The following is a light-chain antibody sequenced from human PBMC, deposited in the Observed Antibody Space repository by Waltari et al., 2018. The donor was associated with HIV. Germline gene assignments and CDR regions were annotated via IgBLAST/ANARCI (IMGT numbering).Light chain of an antibody. Sequence: QSVLTQPPSASGSLGQSVTISCTGTSSDVGGYNFVSCFQQHPGKAPKPLIYEVTKRPSGVPDRFSASKSGNTASLTVSGLQAEDEADYYCQVWDSSSDQGVFGGGTKLTVL. CDR2: EVT. V-gene: IGLV2-8*01. CDR3: QVWDSSSDQGV. CDR1: SSDVGGYNF. J-gene: IGLJ3*02.